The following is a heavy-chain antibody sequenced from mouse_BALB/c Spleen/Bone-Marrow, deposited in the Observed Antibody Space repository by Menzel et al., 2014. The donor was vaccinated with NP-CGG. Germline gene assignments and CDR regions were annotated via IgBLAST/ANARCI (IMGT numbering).Heavy chain of an antibody. CDR1: GFTFSSYG. J-gene: IGHJ3*01. CDR3: ARHKGGELWPLTY. Sequence: EVQVVESGGDLVKPGGSLKLSCAASGFTFSSYGMSWVRQTPDKRLEWVATISSGGSYTYYPDSVKGRFTISRDNAKNTLYLQMSSLKSEDTAMYYCARHKGGELWPLTYWGQGTLVTVSA. CDR2: ISSGGSYT. V-gene: IGHV5-6*01. D-gene: IGHD3-3*01.